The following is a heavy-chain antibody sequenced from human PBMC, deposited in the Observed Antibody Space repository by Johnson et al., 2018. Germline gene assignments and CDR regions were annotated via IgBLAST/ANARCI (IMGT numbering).Heavy chain of an antibody. Sequence: EVQLVESGGGLIQXGGSLRLSCAASGFTVSTNYMSWVRQAPGKGLEWVSVVHNGGCTYYADSVKGRFTIARDNAKNSLYLQMNSRRPEDTALYYCAKAPVGWLGEGAEYFQHWGQGTLVTVSS. J-gene: IGHJ1*01. V-gene: IGHV3-53*01. D-gene: IGHD3-3*01. CDR2: VHNGGCT. CDR1: GFTVSTNY. CDR3: AKAPVGWLGEGAEYFQH.